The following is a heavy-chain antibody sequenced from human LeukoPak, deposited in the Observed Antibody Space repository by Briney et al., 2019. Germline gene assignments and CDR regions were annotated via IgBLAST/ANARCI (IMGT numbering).Heavy chain of an antibody. CDR2: IGSGGST. CDR3: ATGPMGRGVSYSFDY. Sequence: GGSLRLSCAGSGFIFSNYAMSWVRQAPGKGLEWVSVIGSGGSTYYSDSVKGRFTISRDNSKNTLYLQMNSLRAEDTAVYYCATGPMGRGVSYSFDYWGQGTLVTVSS. V-gene: IGHV3-23*01. D-gene: IGHD3-10*01. CDR1: GFIFSNYA. J-gene: IGHJ4*02.